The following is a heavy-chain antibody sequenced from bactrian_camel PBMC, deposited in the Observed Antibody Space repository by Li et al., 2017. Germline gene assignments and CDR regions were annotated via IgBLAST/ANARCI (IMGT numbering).Heavy chain of an antibody. CDR2: IDTIGGAT. D-gene: IGHD7*01. V-gene: IGHV3S63*01. CDR3: AADRRYTGAWPSVYEYRY. J-gene: IGHJ4*01. Sequence: HVQLVESGGGSVQAGGSLRLSCVASGLSYCMGWFRLVPGKEREGVARIDTIGGATYYVDSVKGRFTISQDNAKNTVYLQMNTLKPEDTAMYYCAADRRYTGAWPSVYEYRYWGQGTQVTVS. CDR1: GLSYC.